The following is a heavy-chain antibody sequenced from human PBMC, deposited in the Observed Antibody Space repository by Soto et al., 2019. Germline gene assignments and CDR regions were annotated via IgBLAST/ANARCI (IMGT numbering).Heavy chain of an antibody. CDR1: GGSFSGYY. CDR2: INHSGST. Sequence: QVQLQQWGAGLLKPSETLSLTCAVYGGSFSGYYWSWIRQPPGKGLEWIGEINHSGSTNYNPSLRSRVTISVDTSKNQFSLKLSSVTAADTAVYYCARVGPTVWVDYWGQGTLVTVSS. V-gene: IGHV4-34*01. J-gene: IGHJ4*02. D-gene: IGHD4-4*01. CDR3: ARVGPTVWVDY.